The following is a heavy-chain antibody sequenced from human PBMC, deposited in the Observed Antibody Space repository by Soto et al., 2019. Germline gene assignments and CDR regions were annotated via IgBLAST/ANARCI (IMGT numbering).Heavy chain of an antibody. Sequence: EVQLVESGGGLVQPGRSLRLSCGASGFTFDDYAMQWVRQAPGKGLEWVSGISWNSGNIGYADSVKGRFTISRDNAKDSLYLQMNSLRAEDTALYYCAQERMSGGRRFYFDSWGQGTLVTVSS. CDR1: GFTFDDYA. J-gene: IGHJ4*02. V-gene: IGHV3-9*01. CDR3: AQERMSGGRRFYFDS. D-gene: IGHD2-15*01. CDR2: ISWNSGNI.